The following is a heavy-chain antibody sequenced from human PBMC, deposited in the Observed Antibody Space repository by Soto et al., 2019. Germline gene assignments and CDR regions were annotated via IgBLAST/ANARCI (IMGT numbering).Heavy chain of an antibody. J-gene: IGHJ4*02. Sequence: SETLSLTCTVSGDSMSSYYWSWIRQPPGKGLEWIGYIYYSGSTTYNPSLRSRVTMSVDTSKNQFSLRLSSVTAADTAVYYCAGAKSNYQTFDHWGQGSQVTVSS. V-gene: IGHV4-59*01. CDR1: GDSMSSYY. D-gene: IGHD4-4*01. CDR3: AGAKSNYQTFDH. CDR2: IYYSGST.